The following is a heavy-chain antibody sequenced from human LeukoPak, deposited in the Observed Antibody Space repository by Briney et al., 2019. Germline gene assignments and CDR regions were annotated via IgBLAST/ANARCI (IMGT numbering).Heavy chain of an antibody. CDR3: AEVLYSYDSSGLGWFDP. Sequence: SETLSLICTVSGGSVSSGDYYWSWIRQPPGKGLEWIGYIYYSGSTYYNPSLKNRVTISVDTSKNQFSLKLSSVTAADTAVYYCAEVLYSYDSSGLGWFDPWGQGTLVTVSP. V-gene: IGHV4-30-4*08. CDR2: IYYSGST. CDR1: GGSVSSGDYY. J-gene: IGHJ5*02. D-gene: IGHD3-22*01.